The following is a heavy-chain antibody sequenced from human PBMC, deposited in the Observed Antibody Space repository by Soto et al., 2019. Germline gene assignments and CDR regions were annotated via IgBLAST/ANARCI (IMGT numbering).Heavy chain of an antibody. J-gene: IGHJ4*02. Sequence: QVQLVQSGAEVNKPGSSVKVSCKASGGTFSSYTISWVRQAPGQGLEWMGRIIPILGIANYAQKFQGRVTITAYKSTSTAYMELSSLRSEDTAVYYCATYSGVITGTNDYWGQGTLDTVSS. CDR2: IIPILGIA. CDR3: ATYSGVITGTNDY. V-gene: IGHV1-69*02. D-gene: IGHD4-17*01. CDR1: GGTFSSYT.